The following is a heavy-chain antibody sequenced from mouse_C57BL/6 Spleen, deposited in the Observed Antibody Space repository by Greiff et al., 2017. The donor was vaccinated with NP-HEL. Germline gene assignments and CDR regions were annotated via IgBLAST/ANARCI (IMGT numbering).Heavy chain of an antibody. D-gene: IGHD1-1*01. CDR2: IDPSDSYT. J-gene: IGHJ2*01. CDR1: GYTFTSYW. CDR3: ARSGYYGSPFDY. Sequence: VQLQQSGAELVKPGASVKLSCKASGYTFTSYWMQWVKQRPGQGLEWIGEIDPSDSYTNYNQKFKGKATLTVDTSSSTAYMQLSSLTSEDSAVYYWARSGYYGSPFDYWGQGTTLTVSS. V-gene: IGHV1-50*01.